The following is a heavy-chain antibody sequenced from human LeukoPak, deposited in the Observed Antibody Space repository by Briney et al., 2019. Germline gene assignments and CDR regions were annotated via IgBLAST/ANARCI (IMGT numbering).Heavy chain of an antibody. CDR3: ARGYVYYYDSSGHPGFDY. CDR1: GFTFTSYW. D-gene: IGHD3-22*01. CDR2: ISYDGKST. J-gene: IGHJ4*02. V-gene: IGHV3-74*01. Sequence: GGSLRLSCAASGFTFTSYWMHWVRQVPGKGLVWVSRISYDGKSTNYADSVKDRFTISRDNAKNTLYLQMNSLRAEETAVYYCARGYVYYYDSSGHPGFDYWGQGILVTVSS.